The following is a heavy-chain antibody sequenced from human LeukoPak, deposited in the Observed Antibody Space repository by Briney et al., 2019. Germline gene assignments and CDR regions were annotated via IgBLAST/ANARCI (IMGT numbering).Heavy chain of an antibody. Sequence: VSVKVSCTASGYIFMNYGINWVRQAPGQGLEWMGWISPYNANTHFAQNFQGRLTMTTDTSTTTAYMELRSLRSDDTAVYYCARDAPVDGYFDYWGQGTLVTVSS. CDR1: GYIFMNYG. V-gene: IGHV1-18*01. J-gene: IGHJ4*02. CDR2: ISPYNANT. D-gene: IGHD3/OR15-3a*01. CDR3: ARDAPVDGYFDY.